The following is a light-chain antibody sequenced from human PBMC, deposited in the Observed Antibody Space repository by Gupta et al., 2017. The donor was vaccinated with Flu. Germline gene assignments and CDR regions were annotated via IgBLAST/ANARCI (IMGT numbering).Light chain of an antibody. CDR2: WAS. Sequence: SLGERATINCKSSRGRCVSPTNKNYLAWYQQKAGQPPRLLISWASSRDSGVPDRFGGSGSGTDFTLTISSLQAEDVAIYYCQQDDTFPNTFGQGTXLEIK. CDR1: RGRCVSPTNKNY. V-gene: IGKV4-1*01. J-gene: IGKJ2*01. CDR3: QQDDTFPNT.